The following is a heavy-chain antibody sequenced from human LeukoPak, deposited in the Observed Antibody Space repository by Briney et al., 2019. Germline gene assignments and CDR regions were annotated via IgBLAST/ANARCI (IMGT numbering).Heavy chain of an antibody. Sequence: SQTLSLTCTVSGGSISSSSFSWVWIRQPPEKGLQWIGNIHYSGSSYYNPSLKSRVTISVDTSRNIFSLKMHSVTAADTAVYYCAAMSSRFEYYFDYWGQGTLVPVSS. V-gene: IGHV4-39*01. D-gene: IGHD5/OR15-5a*01. CDR1: GGSISSSSFS. CDR3: AAMSSRFEYYFDY. J-gene: IGHJ4*02. CDR2: IHYSGSS.